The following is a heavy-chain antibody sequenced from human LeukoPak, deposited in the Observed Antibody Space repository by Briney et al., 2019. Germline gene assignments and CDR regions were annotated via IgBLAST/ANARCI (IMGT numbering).Heavy chain of an antibody. CDR3: ARGGITIFAFDI. CDR2: IYYSGST. J-gene: IGHJ3*02. D-gene: IGHD3-9*01. Sequence: PSETLSLTCTVSGGSISSGDYYGSWIRQPPGKGLEWIGYIYYSGSTYYNPSLKSRVTISVDTSKNQFSLKLSSVTAADTAVYYCARGGITIFAFDIWGQGTMVTVSS. V-gene: IGHV4-30-4*01. CDR1: GGSISSGDYY.